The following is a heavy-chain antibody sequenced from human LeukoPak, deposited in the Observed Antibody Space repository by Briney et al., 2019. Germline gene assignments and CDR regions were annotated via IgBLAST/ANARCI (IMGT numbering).Heavy chain of an antibody. CDR3: ARGDYFDY. J-gene: IGHJ4*02. CDR2: IYYSGST. CDR1: GGSISSYY. Sequence: SETLSLTCTVSGGSISSYYWSWIRQPPGKGLEWIGYIYYSGSTNYNPSLKSRVTISVDTSKNQFSLKLSSVTAADTAVYYCARGDYFDYWGQGTLVTVSS. V-gene: IGHV4-59*01.